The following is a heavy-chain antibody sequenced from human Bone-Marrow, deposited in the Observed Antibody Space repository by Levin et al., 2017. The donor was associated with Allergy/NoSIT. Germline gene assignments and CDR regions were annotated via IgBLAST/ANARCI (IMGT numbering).Heavy chain of an antibody. Sequence: LSLTCAASGFTFSNYNMNWVRQAPGKGLEWVSYISSGSSTIYYVDSVKGRFTISRDNAKNSLFLQMSSLRAEDTAVYYCARDRPSGYYVDFWGQGTLVTVSS. D-gene: IGHD5-12*01. CDR2: ISSGSSTI. J-gene: IGHJ4*02. CDR3: ARDRPSGYYVDF. CDR1: GFTFSNYN. V-gene: IGHV3-48*01.